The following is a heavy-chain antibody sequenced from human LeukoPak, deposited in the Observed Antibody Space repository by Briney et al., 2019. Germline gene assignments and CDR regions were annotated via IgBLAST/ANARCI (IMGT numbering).Heavy chain of an antibody. Sequence: GGSLRLSCAASGFTFSNYGVHWVRQAPGKGLEWVAFIQFDGSKTYYTDSVKGRFTISRDNSKNTLYLQMSSLRAEDTAVYYCAKDQRTSVTTGGISSFDIWGQGTMVTVSS. CDR3: AKDQRTSVTTGGISSFDI. D-gene: IGHD4-17*01. CDR2: IQFDGSKT. J-gene: IGHJ3*02. CDR1: GFTFSNYG. V-gene: IGHV3-30*02.